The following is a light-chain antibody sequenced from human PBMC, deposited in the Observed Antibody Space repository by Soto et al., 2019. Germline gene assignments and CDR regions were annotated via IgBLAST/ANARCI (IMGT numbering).Light chain of an antibody. Sequence: EIVLTQSPGTLSLSPGERATLSCRASQSVSSSFLAWYQQKPGQAPRRLLYGALSRATGIQARFSDSGSGTDFTLTISRLEPEDVAVYYCQQYGSSPLTFGGGTKVEIK. J-gene: IGKJ4*01. CDR2: GAL. CDR3: QQYGSSPLT. V-gene: IGKV3-20*01. CDR1: QSVSSSF.